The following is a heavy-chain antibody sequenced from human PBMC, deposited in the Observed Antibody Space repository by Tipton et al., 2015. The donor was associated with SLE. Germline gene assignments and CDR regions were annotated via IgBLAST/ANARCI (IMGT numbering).Heavy chain of an antibody. V-gene: IGHV4-59*08. J-gene: IGHJ4*02. CDR3: ARLGSRTYLTLDGFYLDY. CDR1: GGSISLYY. CDR2: IYYSGNT. D-gene: IGHD2-2*01. Sequence: TLSLTCTVSGGSISLYYWSWIRQPPEKGLEWIGHIYYSGNTNYNPSLKSRVTLSVDTSKNHFSLRLSSVTAADTAVYYCARLGSRTYLTLDGFYLDYWGQGILVTVSS.